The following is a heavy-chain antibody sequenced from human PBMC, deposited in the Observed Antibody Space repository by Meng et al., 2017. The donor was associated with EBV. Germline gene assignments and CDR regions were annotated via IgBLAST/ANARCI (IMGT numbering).Heavy chain of an antibody. D-gene: IGHD3-10*01. CDR2: FLPRLGAP. CDR1: GGPFRYYA. V-gene: IGHV1-69*01. J-gene: IGHJ4*02. CDR3: ASESGRGYTPDY. Sequence: QVRLVQSAAGGKKPGSSVKASCKTSGGPFRYYAISWVRQAPGQGLEWLGGFLPRLGAPNYAQKFHGRVKITADESTSTHYMDLSSLRSEDTAIYYCASESGRGYTPDYWGQGTLVTVSS.